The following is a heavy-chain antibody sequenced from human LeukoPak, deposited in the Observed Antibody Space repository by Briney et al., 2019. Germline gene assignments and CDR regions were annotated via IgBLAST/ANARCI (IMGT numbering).Heavy chain of an antibody. J-gene: IGHJ3*02. V-gene: IGHV4-59*01. CDR3: VTYVTDRRAFDI. CDR2: MYYSESTNSGST. CDR1: GGSISSFY. D-gene: IGHD6-6*01. Sequence: SETLSLTCTVSGGSISSFYRSWIRQPPGKGLEWIGYMYYSESTNSGSTNYNPSLKSRVTISEDTSRNQFSLKLSSVSAADTAVYYCVTYVTDRRAFDIWGQGTMVTVSS.